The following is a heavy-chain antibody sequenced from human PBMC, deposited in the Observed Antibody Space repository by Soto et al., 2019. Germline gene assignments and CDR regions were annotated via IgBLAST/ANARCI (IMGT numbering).Heavy chain of an antibody. Sequence: QVQLVESGGGVVQPGRSLRLSCAASGFTFSSYAMHWVRQAPGKGLEWVAVISYDGSNKYYADSVKGRFTISRDNSKNTLYLQMNSLRAEDTAVYYCARDGSGSYSILRNYYYYGMDVWGQGTTVTVSS. D-gene: IGHD3-10*01. CDR3: ARDGSGSYSILRNYYYYGMDV. V-gene: IGHV3-30-3*01. CDR2: ISYDGSNK. J-gene: IGHJ6*02. CDR1: GFTFSSYA.